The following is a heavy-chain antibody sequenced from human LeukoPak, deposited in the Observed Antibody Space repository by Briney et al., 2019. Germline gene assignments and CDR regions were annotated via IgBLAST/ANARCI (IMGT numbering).Heavy chain of an antibody. D-gene: IGHD1-26*01. V-gene: IGHV1-2*02. J-gene: IGHJ5*02. CDR2: INPNSGGT. Sequence: ASVKVSCKASGYTFTVYYIHWVRQASGQGLEWVGWINPNSGGTNYAQKFQGRVTMTSDASISTAYMELSRLRSDDTAVYYCARAATVWFDPWGQGTLVTVSS. CDR1: GYTFTVYY. CDR3: ARAATVWFDP.